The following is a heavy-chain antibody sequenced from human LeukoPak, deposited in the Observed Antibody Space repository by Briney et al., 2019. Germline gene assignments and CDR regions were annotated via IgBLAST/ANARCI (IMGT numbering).Heavy chain of an antibody. CDR2: INPSGGST. CDR1: GHTFTNYY. V-gene: IGHV1-46*01. Sequence: GASVKVSCKASGHTFTNYYLHWVRQAPGQGLEWMGIINPSGGSTTYAQKFQGRVTMTRDTSTSTVYMELSSLTSEDTAVYYCARSDYGGNSAIFGYWGQGTLVTVSS. CDR3: ARSDYGGNSAIFGY. D-gene: IGHD4-23*01. J-gene: IGHJ4*02.